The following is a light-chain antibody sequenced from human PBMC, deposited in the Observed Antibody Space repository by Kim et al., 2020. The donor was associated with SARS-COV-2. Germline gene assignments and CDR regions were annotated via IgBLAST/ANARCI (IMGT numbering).Light chain of an antibody. CDR1: KLGDKY. CDR3: QAWDSSIPYV. V-gene: IGLV3-1*01. J-gene: IGLJ1*01. CDR2: QDS. Sequence: VSPGQTASITCSGDKLGDKYACWYQQKPGQSPVLVIYQDSKRPSGIPERFSGSNSGNTATLTISGTQAMDEADYYCQAWDSSIPYVFGTRTKVTVL.